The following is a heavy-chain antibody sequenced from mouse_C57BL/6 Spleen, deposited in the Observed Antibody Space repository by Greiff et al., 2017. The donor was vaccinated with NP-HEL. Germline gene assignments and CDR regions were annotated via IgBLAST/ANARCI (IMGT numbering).Heavy chain of an antibody. V-gene: IGHV1-47*01. CDR3: ARRRLRPYWYFDV. J-gene: IGHJ1*03. CDR2: FNPYNDDT. D-gene: IGHD2-4*01. Sequence: VQLQQSGAELVKPGASVKMSCKASGYTFTTYPIEWMKQNHGKSLEWIGNFNPYNDDTKYNEKFKGKATLTVEKSSSTVYLELSRLTSDDSAVYYCARRRLRPYWYFDVWGTGTTVTVSS. CDR1: GYTFTTYP.